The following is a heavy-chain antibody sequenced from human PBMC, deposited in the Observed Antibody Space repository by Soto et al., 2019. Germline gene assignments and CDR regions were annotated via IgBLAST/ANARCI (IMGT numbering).Heavy chain of an antibody. CDR2: MNPNSGNT. J-gene: IGHJ6*03. Sequence: AASVKVSCKASGYTFTSYDINWVRQATGQGLEWMGWMNPNSGNTGYAQKFQGRVTMTRNTSISTAYMELSSLRSEDTAVYYCARGLRAARPRARYYYYYMDVWGKGTTVTVSS. CDR1: GYTFTSYD. V-gene: IGHV1-8*01. CDR3: ARGLRAARPRARYYYYYMDV. D-gene: IGHD6-6*01.